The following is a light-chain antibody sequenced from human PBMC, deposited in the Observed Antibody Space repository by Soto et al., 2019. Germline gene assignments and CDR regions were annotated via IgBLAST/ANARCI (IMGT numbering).Light chain of an antibody. CDR3: QKYSGAPA. CDR1: QSISSR. CDR2: QAS. Sequence: DIQMTQSPSTLSASVGDRVIITCRASQSISSRLAWYQQSPGKAPKLLIYQASSLESGVPSRFSGSGSGTEFTLTISSLQPDDFETYSCQKYSGAPAFGQGTKVEIK. V-gene: IGKV1-5*03. J-gene: IGKJ1*01.